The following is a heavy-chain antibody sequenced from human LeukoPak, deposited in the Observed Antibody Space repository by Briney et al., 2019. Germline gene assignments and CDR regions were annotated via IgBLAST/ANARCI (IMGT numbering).Heavy chain of an antibody. D-gene: IGHD3-10*01. CDR3: ARGGVYGSGSYFDY. CDR2: IWYDGSNK. Sequence: PGGSLRLSCAASRFTFSSYGMHWVRQAPGKGLEWVAVIWYDGSNKYYADSVKGRFTISRDNSKNTLYLQMNSLRAEDTAVYYCARGGVYGSGSYFDYWGQGTLVTVSS. V-gene: IGHV3-33*01. J-gene: IGHJ4*02. CDR1: RFTFSSYG.